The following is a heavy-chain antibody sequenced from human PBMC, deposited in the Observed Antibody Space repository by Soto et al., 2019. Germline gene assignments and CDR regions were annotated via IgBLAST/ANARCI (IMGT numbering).Heavy chain of an antibody. D-gene: IGHD3-22*01. CDR1: GYTFTSYA. Sequence: ASVKVSCKASGYTFTSYAMHWVRQAPGQRLEWMGWINAGNGNTKYSQKFQGRVTITRDTSASTAYMELSSLRSEDTAVYYCAKDYYDSSGYYPPALLFEDWGQGIQVTVSS. CDR2: INAGNGNT. J-gene: IGHJ4*02. V-gene: IGHV1-3*01. CDR3: AKDYYDSSGYYPPALLFED.